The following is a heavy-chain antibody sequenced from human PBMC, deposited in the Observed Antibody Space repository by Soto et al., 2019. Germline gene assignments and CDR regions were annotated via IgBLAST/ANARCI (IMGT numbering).Heavy chain of an antibody. Sequence: SETLSLTCTVSGGSISSGGYYWSWIRQYPGKGLEWIGYIYYSGSTYYNPSLKSRVTISVDTSKNQFSLKLSSVTAADTAVYYFVSTRGAAAAFDAFDIWGQGTMVTVSS. CDR1: GGSISSGGYY. V-gene: IGHV4-31*03. D-gene: IGHD6-13*01. CDR2: IYYSGST. CDR3: VSTRGAAAAFDAFDI. J-gene: IGHJ3*02.